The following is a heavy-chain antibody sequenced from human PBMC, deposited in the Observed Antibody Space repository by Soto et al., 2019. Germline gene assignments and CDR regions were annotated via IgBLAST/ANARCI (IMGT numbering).Heavy chain of an antibody. Sequence: GGSLRLSCAASGFTFSNYAMHWVRQAPGKGLEWVTIISYDGSNKYYADSVKGRFTISRDNSKNTLYLRMNSLRAEDKAVYYCAIPYDSSGYNWGTFDYWGQGTLVTVSS. CDR1: GFTFSNYA. CDR2: ISYDGSNK. D-gene: IGHD3-22*01. V-gene: IGHV3-30-3*01. CDR3: AIPYDSSGYNWGTFDY. J-gene: IGHJ4*02.